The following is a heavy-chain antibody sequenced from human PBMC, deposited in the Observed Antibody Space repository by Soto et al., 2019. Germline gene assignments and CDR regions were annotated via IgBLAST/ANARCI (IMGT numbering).Heavy chain of an antibody. D-gene: IGHD7-27*01. CDR3: QRKAWARFDY. CDR2: VFHTGDT. J-gene: IGHJ4*02. V-gene: IGHV4-4*02. Sequence: PXASMSLRCAVCRDCMSSSFWSIWVRQPPGKGLEWIGEVFHTGDTYFNPSLRSRVAMSVDRSTNEFSLKVTSVTAADTAIYYCQRKAWARFDYWGQGALVTVSS. CDR1: RDCMSSSFW.